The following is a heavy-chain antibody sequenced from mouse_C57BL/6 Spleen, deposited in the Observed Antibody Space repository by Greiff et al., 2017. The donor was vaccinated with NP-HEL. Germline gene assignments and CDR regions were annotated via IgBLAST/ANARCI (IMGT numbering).Heavy chain of an antibody. Sequence: QVQLQQSGAELVRPGTSVKVSCKASGYAFTNYLIEWVKQRPGQGLEWIGVINPGSGGTNYNEKFKGKATLTADKSSSTAYMQLSSLTSEDSAVYYCARWDTTAEGLYAMDYWGQGTSVTVSS. J-gene: IGHJ4*01. CDR2: INPGSGGT. D-gene: IGHD1-2*01. CDR3: ARWDTTAEGLYAMDY. CDR1: GYAFTNYL. V-gene: IGHV1-54*01.